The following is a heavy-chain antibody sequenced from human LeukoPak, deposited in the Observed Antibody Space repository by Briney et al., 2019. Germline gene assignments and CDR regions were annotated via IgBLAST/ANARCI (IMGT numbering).Heavy chain of an antibody. J-gene: IGHJ4*02. CDR3: AREALARGVPDY. CDR2: ISPYNGNT. CDR1: GYTFTSYG. V-gene: IGHV1-18*01. D-gene: IGHD3-10*01. Sequence: GASETVSCKASGYTFTSYGISWVRPAPGQGLEWMGWISPYNGNTNYAQKLQGRVTMTTDTSTSTAYMELRSRRSDDAGVYYFAREALARGVPDYWGEGTLLTVS.